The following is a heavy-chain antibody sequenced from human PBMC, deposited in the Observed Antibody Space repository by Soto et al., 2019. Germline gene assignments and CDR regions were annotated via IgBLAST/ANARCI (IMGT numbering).Heavy chain of an antibody. CDR2: INPKFGDT. J-gene: IGHJ6*02. V-gene: IGHV1-2*02. CDR3: ARPLDYYYTPSSGNRHRF. Sequence: QVQLVQSGAEMKEPGDSVRVSCEASGYTFTSYYIHWVRQAPGQGLEWMGWINPKFGDTTYAQDFQVRVAMTRDMSIRSVYIELCRLTSDATAIYYCARPLDYYYTPSSGNRHRFWSQRTTVTV. CDR1: GYTFTSYY. D-gene: IGHD3-3*01.